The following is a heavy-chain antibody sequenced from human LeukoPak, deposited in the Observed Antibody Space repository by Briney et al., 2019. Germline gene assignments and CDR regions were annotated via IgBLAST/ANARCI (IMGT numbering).Heavy chain of an antibody. CDR1: GFTFDDYA. D-gene: IGHD3-22*01. V-gene: IGHV3-9*01. Sequence: PGGSLRLSCAASGFTFDDYAMHWVRHAPGKGLEWVSGISWNSGSIGYADSVKGRFTISRDNAKNSLYLQMNSLRAEDTALYYCAKGGYYDSTDAFDIWGQGTMVTVSS. J-gene: IGHJ3*02. CDR3: AKGGYYDSTDAFDI. CDR2: ISWNSGSI.